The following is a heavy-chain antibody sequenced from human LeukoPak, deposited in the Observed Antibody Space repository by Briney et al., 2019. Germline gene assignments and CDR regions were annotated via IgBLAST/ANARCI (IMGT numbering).Heavy chain of an antibody. V-gene: IGHV3-48*01. Sequence: SGGSLRLSCAASGFTFSSYSMNWVRQAPGKGLEWVSYISSSSSTIYYADSVRGRFTISRDNSKNTLYLQMNSLRAEDTAVYYCAKDGRAFYGSGSLDYWGQGTLVTVSS. CDR1: GFTFSSYS. D-gene: IGHD3-10*01. CDR3: AKDGRAFYGSGSLDY. CDR2: ISSSSSTI. J-gene: IGHJ4*02.